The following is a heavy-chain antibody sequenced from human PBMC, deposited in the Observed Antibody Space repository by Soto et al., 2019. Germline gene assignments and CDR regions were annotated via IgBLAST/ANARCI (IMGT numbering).Heavy chain of an antibody. CDR2: IYYSGST. V-gene: IGHV4-31*03. CDR1: GGSISSGGYY. J-gene: IGHJ4*02. Sequence: QVQLQESGPGLVKPSQTLSLTCTVSGGSISSGGYYWSWIRQHPGKGLEWIGYIYYSGSTYYNPSLKSRVTISVDTPKNQFSLKLSSVTAADTAVYYCARGESGYYRRPIDYWGQGTLVTVSS. D-gene: IGHD3-22*01. CDR3: ARGESGYYRRPIDY.